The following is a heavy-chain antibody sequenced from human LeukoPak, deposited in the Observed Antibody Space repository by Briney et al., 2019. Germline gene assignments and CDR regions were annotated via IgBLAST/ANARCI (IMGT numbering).Heavy chain of an antibody. Sequence: ASVKVSCKSSRYTFSGHYIHWVRQAPGQGLEWMGWINPNSGGTNYAQKFQGRVTMTRDTSISTAYMELSRLRSDDTAVYYCARDFRYCSGGSCYPDYWGQGTLVTVSS. CDR3: ARDFRYCSGGSCYPDY. D-gene: IGHD2-15*01. J-gene: IGHJ4*02. CDR2: INPNSGGT. V-gene: IGHV1-2*02. CDR1: RYTFSGHY.